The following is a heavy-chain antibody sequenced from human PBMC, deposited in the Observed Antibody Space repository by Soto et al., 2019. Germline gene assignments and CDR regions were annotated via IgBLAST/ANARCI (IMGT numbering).Heavy chain of an antibody. CDR1: GFTFSDYY. Sequence: QVQLVESGGALVMPGGSLRLSCEASGFTFSDYYIHWIRRAPGKGLEWISYISGNGEIIQYAASARGRFTISRDNAENSVNLEMDRLRAEDTALYYCARDVDADFRTDFDYWGRGTLVTVSS. CDR3: ARDVDADFRTDFDY. J-gene: IGHJ4*02. D-gene: IGHD4-17*01. V-gene: IGHV3-11*01. CDR2: ISGNGEII.